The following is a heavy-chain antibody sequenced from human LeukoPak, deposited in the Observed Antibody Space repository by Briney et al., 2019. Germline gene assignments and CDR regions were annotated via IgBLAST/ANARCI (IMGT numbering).Heavy chain of an antibody. CDR3: AKALIPRDTAMVKGY. J-gene: IGHJ4*02. CDR1: GFIFSTYG. D-gene: IGHD5-18*01. Sequence: GGSLRLSCAASGFIFSTYGMHWVRQAPGKGLEWVAVIWYDGTNKYYADSVKGRFTVSRDNSKNTLYLQMNSLRAEDTAVYYCAKALIPRDTAMVKGYWGQGTLVTVSS. CDR2: IWYDGTNK. V-gene: IGHV3-33*06.